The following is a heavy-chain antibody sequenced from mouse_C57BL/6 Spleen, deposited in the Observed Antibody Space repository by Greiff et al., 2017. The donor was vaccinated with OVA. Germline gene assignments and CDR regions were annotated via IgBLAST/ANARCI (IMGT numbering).Heavy chain of an antibody. CDR1: GFNITDYY. Sequence: EVQLQQSGAELVKPGASVKLSCTASGFNITDYYMHWVKQRTEQGLEWIGRIDPEDGETKYAPKFQGKATITADPSSNTAYLQLSSLTSEDTAVYYCARCYYGYDDAMDYWGQGTSVTVSS. CDR3: ARCYYGYDDAMDY. V-gene: IGHV14-2*01. J-gene: IGHJ4*01. CDR2: IDPEDGET. D-gene: IGHD2-2*01.